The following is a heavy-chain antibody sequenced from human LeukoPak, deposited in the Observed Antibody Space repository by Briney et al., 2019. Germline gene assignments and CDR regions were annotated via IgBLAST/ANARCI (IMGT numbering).Heavy chain of an antibody. D-gene: IGHD2-2*01. J-gene: IGHJ2*01. V-gene: IGHV4-30-2*01. CDR2: IYHSGST. CDR3: ARDLSSTSPEEGYWYFDL. CDR1: GGSISSGGYS. Sequence: PSETLSLTCAVSGGSISSGGYSWRWIRQPPGKGLEWIGYIYHSGSTYYNPSLKSRVTISVDRSKNQFSLKLSSVTAADTAVYYCARDLSSTSPEEGYWYFDLWGRGTLVTVSS.